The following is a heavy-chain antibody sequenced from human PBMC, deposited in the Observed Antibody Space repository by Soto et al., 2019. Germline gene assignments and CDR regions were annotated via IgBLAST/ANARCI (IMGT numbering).Heavy chain of an antibody. V-gene: IGHV3-30-3*01. CDR2: ISYDGSNK. J-gene: IGHJ4*02. CDR3: ARVGTLTFDY. D-gene: IGHD7-27*01. Sequence: GGSLRLSCAASGFTFSSYAMHWVRQAPGKGLEWVAVISYDGSNKYYADSVKGRFTISRDNSKNTLYLQMNSLRAEDTAVYYCARVGTLTFDYWGQGTLVTVSS. CDR1: GFTFSSYA.